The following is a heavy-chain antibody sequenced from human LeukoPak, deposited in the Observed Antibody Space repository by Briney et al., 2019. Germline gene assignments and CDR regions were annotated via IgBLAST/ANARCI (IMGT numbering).Heavy chain of an antibody. D-gene: IGHD5-24*01. Sequence: SETLSLTCTVSGGSISSYYWSWIRQPPGKGLEWIGYIYYGGSTNYNPSLKSRVTISVDTSKNQFSLKLSSVTAADTAVYFCAAAGLATIQFDYWGQGTLVTVSS. J-gene: IGHJ4*02. CDR1: GGSISSYY. V-gene: IGHV4-59*01. CDR2: IYYGGST. CDR3: AAAGLATIQFDY.